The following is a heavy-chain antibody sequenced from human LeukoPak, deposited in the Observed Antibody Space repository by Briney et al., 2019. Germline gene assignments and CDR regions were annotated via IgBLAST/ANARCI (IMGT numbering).Heavy chain of an antibody. CDR2: IWYDGSNK. Sequence: PGRALRLSCAASGCTFSSYGMHWVRQAPGKGLEWVAVIWYDGSNKYYADSVKGRFTISRDNSKNTLYLQMNSLRAEGTAVYYCARGETYYYDSSGYSFGRWGYYFDYWGQETLVTVSS. CDR1: GCTFSSYG. CDR3: ARGETYYYDSSGYSFGRWGYYFDY. D-gene: IGHD3-22*01. J-gene: IGHJ4*02. V-gene: IGHV3-33*01.